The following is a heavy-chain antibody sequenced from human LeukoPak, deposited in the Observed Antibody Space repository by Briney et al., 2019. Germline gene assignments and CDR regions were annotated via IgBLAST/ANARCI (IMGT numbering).Heavy chain of an antibody. V-gene: IGHV3-20*04. CDR3: ASIGYCSGGSCSHFDY. CDR2: INWNGGST. D-gene: IGHD2-15*01. CDR1: GFTFGDYG. J-gene: IGHJ4*02. Sequence: GGSLRLSCAASGFTFGDYGMSWVRQAPGKGLEWVSGINWNGGSTGYADSVKGRFTISRDNAKNSLYLQMNSLRAEDTALYYCASIGYCSGGSCSHFDYWGQGTLVTVSS.